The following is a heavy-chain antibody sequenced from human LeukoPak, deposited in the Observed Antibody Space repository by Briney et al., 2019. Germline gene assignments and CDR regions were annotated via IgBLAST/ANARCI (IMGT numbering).Heavy chain of an antibody. CDR1: GFTFSSYS. Sequence: GGSLRLSCAASGFTFSSYSMNWVRQAPGKGLEWVSSISSSSSYIYYADSVKGRFTISRDNAKNSLYLQMNSLRAEDTAVYYCARAPDSSLRNNQLVIETVHYFDYWGQGTLVTVSS. D-gene: IGHD6-6*01. V-gene: IGHV3-21*01. CDR3: ARAPDSSLRNNQLVIETVHYFDY. CDR2: ISSSSSYI. J-gene: IGHJ4*02.